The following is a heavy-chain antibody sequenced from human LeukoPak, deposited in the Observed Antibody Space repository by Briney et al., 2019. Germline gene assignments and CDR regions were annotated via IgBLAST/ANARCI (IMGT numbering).Heavy chain of an antibody. CDR2: IYNDGST. CDR3: ARESGYAVGDF. V-gene: IGHV3-53*01. CDR1: GFTVRSYY. Sequence: GGSLRLSCTASGFTVRSYYMSWFRQAPGKGLEWASVIYNDGSTYYADSVGGRFFISKDTSKNTLYLQMNNLRADDTAVYYCARESGYAVGDFWGLGTLVTVSS. J-gene: IGHJ4*02. D-gene: IGHD5-12*01.